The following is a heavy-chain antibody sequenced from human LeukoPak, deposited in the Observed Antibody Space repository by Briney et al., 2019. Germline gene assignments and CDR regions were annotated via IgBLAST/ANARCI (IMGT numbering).Heavy chain of an antibody. CDR2: IYYSGNT. CDR1: GGALTSYY. V-gene: IGHV4-59*08. J-gene: IGHJ4*02. Sequence: SETLSLTCTVSGGALTSYYWSWIRQTPGKGLEWIGYIYYSGNTKYNASLKSRVTISVDTSKNQFSLNLTSVTAADTAVYYCARLDTSSCLDWWGQGTLVTVSS. CDR3: ARLDTSSCLDW. D-gene: IGHD2-15*01.